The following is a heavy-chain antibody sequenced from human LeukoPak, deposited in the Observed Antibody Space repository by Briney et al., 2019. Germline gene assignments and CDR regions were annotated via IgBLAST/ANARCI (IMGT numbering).Heavy chain of an antibody. CDR1: GFTVSSNY. J-gene: IGHJ4*02. Sequence: PGGSLRLSCAASGFTVSSNYMSWGRQAPGKGLEWVSVIYSGGSTYYADSVKGRFTISRDNSKNTLYLQMNSLRAEDTAVYYCAREHYDSSGYYYADYWGQGTLVTVSS. CDR3: AREHYDSSGYYYADY. D-gene: IGHD3-22*01. V-gene: IGHV3-66*01. CDR2: IYSGGST.